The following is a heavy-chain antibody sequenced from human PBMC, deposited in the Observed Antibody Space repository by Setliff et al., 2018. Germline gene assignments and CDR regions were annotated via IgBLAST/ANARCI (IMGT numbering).Heavy chain of an antibody. D-gene: IGHD3-10*01. CDR3: ARGTDYHGSGSYWAKDV. Sequence: ASVKVSCKASGYTFTGYYIHWVRQAPGQGLEWMGWINPNSGGTNSAQKFQGRVTMTRDASISTAHMELSRLRSDDTAVYYCARGTDYHGSGSYWAKDVWGKGTTVTVSS. CDR1: GYTFTGYY. V-gene: IGHV1-2*02. CDR2: INPNSGGT. J-gene: IGHJ6*04.